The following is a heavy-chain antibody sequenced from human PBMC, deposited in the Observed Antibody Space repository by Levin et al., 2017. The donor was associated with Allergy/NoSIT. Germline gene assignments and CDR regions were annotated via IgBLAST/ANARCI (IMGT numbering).Heavy chain of an antibody. J-gene: IGHJ4*02. D-gene: IGHD3-10*01. Sequence: LSLTRAASGFTFSGYNMNWVRPAPPKGLEWVSYISNSGSTIYYADPVKGRFTISRDNAKNSLYLQMNGLRDEDTAVYYCARGDGSGSYFGYWGQGTLVTVSS. CDR3: ARGDGSGSYFGY. CDR2: ISNSGSTI. V-gene: IGHV3-48*02. CDR1: GFTFSGYN.